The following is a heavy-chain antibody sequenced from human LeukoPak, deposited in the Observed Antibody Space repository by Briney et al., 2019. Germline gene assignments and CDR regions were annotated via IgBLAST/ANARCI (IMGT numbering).Heavy chain of an antibody. CDR1: GGTFSSYA. Sequence: ASVKVSCKASGGTFSSYAISWVRQPPGQGLEWMGGIIPIFGTANYAQKFQGRVTITADESTSTANMELSSLRSEDTAVYYCARDPYYYDSSGYSLDYWGQGTLVTVSS. CDR2: IIPIFGTA. D-gene: IGHD3-22*01. V-gene: IGHV1-69*13. J-gene: IGHJ4*02. CDR3: ARDPYYYDSSGYSLDY.